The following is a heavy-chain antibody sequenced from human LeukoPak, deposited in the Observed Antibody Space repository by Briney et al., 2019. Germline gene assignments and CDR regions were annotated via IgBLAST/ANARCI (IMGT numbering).Heavy chain of an antibody. J-gene: IGHJ6*04. D-gene: IGHD3-10*01. CDR1: GFTFSSYA. Sequence: GGSLRLSCAASGFTFSSYAMSWVRQAPGKGLEWVSAISGSGGSTYYADSGKGRFTISRDNSKNTLYLQMNSLRAEDTAVYYCAKSREGWRWFGELSPYYYYYYGMDVWGKGTTVTVSS. CDR2: ISGSGGST. CDR3: AKSREGWRWFGELSPYYYYYYGMDV. V-gene: IGHV3-23*01.